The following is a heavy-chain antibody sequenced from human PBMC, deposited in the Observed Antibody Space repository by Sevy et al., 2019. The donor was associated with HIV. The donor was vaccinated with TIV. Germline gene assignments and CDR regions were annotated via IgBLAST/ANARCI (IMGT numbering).Heavy chain of an antibody. Sequence: ASVKVSCKDSGYTFINYAITWVRQAPGQGLEWMGWVSAHNGNTKYAQKLQGRVTMSTDTSTTTAYLELRSLRSDDTAVYYCARGDGRDYYFYDYWGQGTLVTVSS. V-gene: IGHV1-18*01. CDR3: ARGDGRDYYFYDY. CDR1: GYTFINYA. D-gene: IGHD4-17*01. CDR2: VSAHNGNT. J-gene: IGHJ4*02.